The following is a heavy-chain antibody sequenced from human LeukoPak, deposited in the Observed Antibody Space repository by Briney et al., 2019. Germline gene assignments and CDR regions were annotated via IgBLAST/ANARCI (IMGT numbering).Heavy chain of an antibody. Sequence: ASVKVSCKASGYTFTGYCMHWVRQAPGQGLEWMGIINPSGGSTSYAQKFQGRVTMTRDMSTSTVYMELSSLRSEDTAVYYCARDGDTAKDYWGQGTLVTVSS. J-gene: IGHJ4*02. CDR1: GYTFTGYC. CDR2: INPSGGST. CDR3: ARDGDTAKDY. D-gene: IGHD5-18*01. V-gene: IGHV1-46*01.